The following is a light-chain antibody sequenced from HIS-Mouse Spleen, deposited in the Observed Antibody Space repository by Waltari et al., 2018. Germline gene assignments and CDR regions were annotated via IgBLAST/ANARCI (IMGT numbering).Light chain of an antibody. V-gene: IGLV1-51*01. Sequence: QSVLTQPPSVSAAPGQKVTISCSGSSSNIGNNYVSWYQQLPGTAPKLLIYDKNSRPSGIPDRFAGSKSGTSATLGITGLQTGDEADYYCGTWDSSLSVVVFGGGTKLTVL. J-gene: IGLJ2*01. CDR1: SSNIGNNY. CDR2: DKN. CDR3: GTWDSSLSVVV.